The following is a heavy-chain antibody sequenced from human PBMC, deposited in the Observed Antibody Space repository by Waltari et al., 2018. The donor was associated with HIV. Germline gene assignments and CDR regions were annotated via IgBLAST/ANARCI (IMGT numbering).Heavy chain of an antibody. V-gene: IGHV3-21*04. D-gene: IGHD3-16*01. CDR2: IRRGNNEK. CDR3: VRDDPGYGPIDY. Sequence: LVESGGGVVKTGGSIRLTCEASGFELRHYSMNWVRQSPMGGREWVASIRRGNNEKHYLDSVRGRFAISRDISESSVYLQMESLKEDDTATYFCVRDDPGYGPIDYWGQGTLVTV. CDR1: GFELRHYS. J-gene: IGHJ4*02.